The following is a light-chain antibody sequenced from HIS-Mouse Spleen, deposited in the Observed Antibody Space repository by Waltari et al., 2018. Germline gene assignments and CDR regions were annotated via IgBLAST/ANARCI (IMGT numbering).Light chain of an antibody. CDR3: YSTDSSGNHYV. Sequence: SYELTQPPSVSVSPGQTARITCSGDALPKKYAYWYQQKSGQAPVLVIYEASKRPSGIPEGFSGASSGTMATLTISVAQVEDEADYYCYSTDSSGNHYVFGTGTKVTVL. CDR2: EAS. V-gene: IGLV3-10*01. CDR1: ALPKKY. J-gene: IGLJ1*01.